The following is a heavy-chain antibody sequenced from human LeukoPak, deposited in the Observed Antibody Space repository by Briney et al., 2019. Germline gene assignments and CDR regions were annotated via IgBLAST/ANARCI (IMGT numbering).Heavy chain of an antibody. CDR2: LSAGGTTE. Sequence: RGSLRLSCAASGFTFDSHAMTWVCQGPGRRLERVSSLSAGGTTEYNSNSVKGRFTISRDNSKNTLYLQMNSLRAEDTAVYYCARVYCSGETCYDYFDYWGQGTLVTVSS. CDR3: ARVYCSGETCYDYFDY. CDR1: GFTFDSHA. D-gene: IGHD2-15*01. J-gene: IGHJ4*02. V-gene: IGHV3-23*01.